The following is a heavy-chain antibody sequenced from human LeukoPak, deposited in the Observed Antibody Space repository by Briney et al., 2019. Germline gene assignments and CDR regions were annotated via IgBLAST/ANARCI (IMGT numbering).Heavy chain of an antibody. V-gene: IGHV1-69*05. CDR2: IIPIFGTA. CDR3: ARAYDFWSGYLRFDP. CDR1: GGTFSSYA. D-gene: IGHD3-3*01. J-gene: IGHJ5*02. Sequence: ASVKVSCKASGGTFSSYAISWVRQAPGQGLEWMGGIIPIFGTANYAQKFQGRVTITTDESTSTAYMELSSLRSEDTAVYYCARAYDFWSGYLRFDPWGQGTLVTVSS.